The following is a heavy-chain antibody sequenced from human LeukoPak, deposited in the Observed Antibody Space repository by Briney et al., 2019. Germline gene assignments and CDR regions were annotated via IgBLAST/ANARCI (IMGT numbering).Heavy chain of an antibody. D-gene: IGHD1-20*01. J-gene: IGHJ6*03. Sequence: SETLSLTCTVSGGSISSGDYYWSWIRQPPGKGLEWIGYIYYSGSTYYNPSLKSRVTISVDTSKNQFSLKLSSVTAADTAVYYCAGITAYYYYYYMDVWGKGTTVTVSS. CDR1: GGSISSGDYY. CDR2: IYYSGST. V-gene: IGHV4-30-4*08. CDR3: AGITAYYYYYYMDV.